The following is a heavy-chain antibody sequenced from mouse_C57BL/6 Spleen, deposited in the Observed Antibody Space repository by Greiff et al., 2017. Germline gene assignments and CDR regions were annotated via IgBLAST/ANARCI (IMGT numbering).Heavy chain of an antibody. Sequence: EVQLVESGGDLVKPGGSLKLSCAASGFTFSSYGMSWVRQTPDKRLEWVATISSGGSYTYYPDSVKGRFTISRDHAKNTLYLQMSSLKSEDTAMYYCARQGGNYDFDYWGQGTTLTVSS. CDR1: GFTFSSYG. CDR2: ISSGGSYT. CDR3: ARQGGNYDFDY. V-gene: IGHV5-6*01. J-gene: IGHJ2*01. D-gene: IGHD2-1*01.